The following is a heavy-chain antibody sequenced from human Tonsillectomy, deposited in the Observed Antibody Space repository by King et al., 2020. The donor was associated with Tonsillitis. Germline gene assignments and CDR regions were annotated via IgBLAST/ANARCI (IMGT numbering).Heavy chain of an antibody. CDR1: GFTFSSYA. Sequence: VQLVESGGGVVQPGRSLRLSCAASGFTFSSYAMHWVRQAPGKGLEWVAVISYDGSNKYYADSVKGRFTISRDNSKNKRYLQMNSLRAEDTALYYCARDGRELTGDYYFDYWGQGTLVTVSS. J-gene: IGHJ4*02. CDR3: ARDGRELTGDYYFDY. CDR2: ISYDGSNK. V-gene: IGHV3-30-3*01. D-gene: IGHD7-27*01.